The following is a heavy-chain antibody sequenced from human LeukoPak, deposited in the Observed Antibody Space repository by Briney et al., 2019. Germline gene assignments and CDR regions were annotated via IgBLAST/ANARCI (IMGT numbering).Heavy chain of an antibody. CDR1: GFTFSSYG. CDR3: ASQHYDSSGYSADY. J-gene: IGHJ4*02. Sequence: PGGSLRLSCAASGFTFSSYGMHWVRQAPGKGLEWVAVISYDGSNKYYADSVKGRFTISRDNSKNSLYLQMNSLRAEDTAVYYCASQHYDSSGYSADYWGQGTLVTVSS. V-gene: IGHV3-30*03. CDR2: ISYDGSNK. D-gene: IGHD3-22*01.